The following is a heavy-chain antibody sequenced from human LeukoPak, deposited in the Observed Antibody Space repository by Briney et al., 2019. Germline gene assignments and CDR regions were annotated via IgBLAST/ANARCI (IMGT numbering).Heavy chain of an antibody. V-gene: IGHV4-34*01. CDR3: ARDEGDY. CDR1: GGSFSGYF. Sequence: SETLSLTCAVYGGSFSGYFWSWIRQPPGEGLEWIGEISHGGSTNYNPSLKSRLTISVDTSKNQFSLELSSVTAADTAVYCCARDEGDYWGQGILVTVSS. CDR2: ISHGGST. J-gene: IGHJ4*02.